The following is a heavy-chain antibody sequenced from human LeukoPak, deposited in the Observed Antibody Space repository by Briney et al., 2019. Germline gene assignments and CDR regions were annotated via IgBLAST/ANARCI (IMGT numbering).Heavy chain of an antibody. J-gene: IGHJ4*02. CDR3: TRLLLGYFDY. V-gene: IGHV4-59*08. CDR2: VYYSGST. CDR1: GGSISDYY. Sequence: SETLSLTCTVSGGSISDYYWSWIRQPPGKGLEWIGYVYYSGSTNYIPSLKSRVTMSIDTSKNQFSLKLSSVTAADTAVYYCTRLLLGYFDYWGQGTLVTVSS.